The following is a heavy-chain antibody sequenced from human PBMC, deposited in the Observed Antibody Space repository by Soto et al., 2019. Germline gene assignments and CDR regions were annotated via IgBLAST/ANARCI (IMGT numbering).Heavy chain of an antibody. D-gene: IGHD6-13*01. J-gene: IGHJ1*01. Sequence: EVQLLESGGGLVQPGGSLRLSCAASGFTFSTYAMNWVRQAPGQGLEWVSLIISSGGSTYYADSVKGRFTISRDNSKNTLYLQMNSLRAYDAAVYYCAKAEGSSYGTEYSQHWGQGTLVTVSS. CDR1: GFTFSTYA. CDR2: IISSGGST. V-gene: IGHV3-23*01. CDR3: AKAEGSSYGTEYSQH.